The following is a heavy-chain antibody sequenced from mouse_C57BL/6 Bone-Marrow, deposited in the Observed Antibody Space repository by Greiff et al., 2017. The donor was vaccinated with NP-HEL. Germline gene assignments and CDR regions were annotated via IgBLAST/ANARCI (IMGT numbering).Heavy chain of an antibody. J-gene: IGHJ2*01. CDR2: IHPNSGST. V-gene: IGHV1-64*01. CDR1: GYTFTSYW. Sequence: VQLQQPGAELVKPGASVKLSCKASGYTFTSYWMHWVKQRPGQGLEWIGMIHPNSGSTNYNEKFKSKATLTVDKSSSTAYMQLSSLTSEDSAVYYCARKISLIDSYLDYWGQGTTLTVSS. CDR3: ARKISLIDSYLDY.